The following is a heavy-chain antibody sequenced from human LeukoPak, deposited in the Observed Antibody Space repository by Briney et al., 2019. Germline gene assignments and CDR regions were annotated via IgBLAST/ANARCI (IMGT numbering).Heavy chain of an antibody. CDR3: ARADRLAGGPYLIDP. CDR2: INPNSGHR. CDR1: RYTFTDYY. D-gene: IGHD2-21*01. V-gene: IGHV1-2*02. J-gene: IGHJ5*02. Sequence: ASVKASCKASRYTFTDYYIHWVRQAPGQGLEWMGWINPNSGHRNSAQRFQGRVTMTRDTSITTVYMELNWLTSDDTAIYYCARADRLAGGPYLIDPWGQGTLVTVSS.